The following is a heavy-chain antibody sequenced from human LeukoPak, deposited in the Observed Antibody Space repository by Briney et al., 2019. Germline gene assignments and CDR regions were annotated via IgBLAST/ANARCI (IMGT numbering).Heavy chain of an antibody. J-gene: IGHJ4*02. CDR2: VNSGGRA. CDR3: ARDAFCLNGVCYSGRYDY. V-gene: IGHV4-34*01. D-gene: IGHD2-21*02. Sequence: KPSETLSLTCAAHGGSFSGSYWTWIRQSPGNGREWMGEVNSGGRANYNPPRTSRVTSSVKTSKNPCFLRLTSVTATAAGVYYCARDAFCLNGVCYSGRYDYWGQGILVSVSS. CDR1: GGSFSGSY.